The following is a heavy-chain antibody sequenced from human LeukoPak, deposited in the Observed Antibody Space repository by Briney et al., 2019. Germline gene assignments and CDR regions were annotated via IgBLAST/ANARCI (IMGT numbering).Heavy chain of an antibody. CDR1: GGSISSGDYY. CDR2: IYYSGST. Sequence: SQTLSLTCTVSGGSISSGDYYWSWIRQPPGKGLEWIGYIYYSGSTYYNPSLKSRVTISVDTSKNQFSLKLSSVTAADTAVYYCARGGNYFSKQRESPFDYWGQGTLVTVSS. V-gene: IGHV4-30-4*01. CDR3: ARGGNYFSKQRESPFDY. D-gene: IGHD1-7*01. J-gene: IGHJ4*02.